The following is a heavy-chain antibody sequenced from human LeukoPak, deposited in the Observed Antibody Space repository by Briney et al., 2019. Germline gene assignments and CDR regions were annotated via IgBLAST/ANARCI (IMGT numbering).Heavy chain of an antibody. CDR3: AKDLYGAYYDFWSGYSPVDY. Sequence: GGSLRLSCAASGFTFSSYAMSWVRQAPGKGLEWVSAISGSGGSTYYADSVKGRFTISRDNSKNTPYPQMNSLRAEDTAVYYCAKDLYGAYYDFWSGYSPVDYWGQGTLVTVSS. V-gene: IGHV3-23*01. CDR1: GFTFSSYA. D-gene: IGHD3-3*01. J-gene: IGHJ4*02. CDR2: ISGSGGST.